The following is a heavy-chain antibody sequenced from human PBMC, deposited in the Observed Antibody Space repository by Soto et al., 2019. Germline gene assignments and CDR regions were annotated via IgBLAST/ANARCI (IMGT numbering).Heavy chain of an antibody. D-gene: IGHD3-10*01. Sequence: EVQLVESGGGLVQPGGSLRLSCAASGFTFSGSWMHWVSQAPGKGLVWVSRINRDGSGTSYADFVKGRFTISRDNAKNTLFLQMNGLRAEDTAVYYCARGIFGSGTANDYWGQGTLVTVSS. CDR1: GFTFSGSW. J-gene: IGHJ4*02. V-gene: IGHV3-74*01. CDR2: INRDGSGT. CDR3: ARGIFGSGTANDY.